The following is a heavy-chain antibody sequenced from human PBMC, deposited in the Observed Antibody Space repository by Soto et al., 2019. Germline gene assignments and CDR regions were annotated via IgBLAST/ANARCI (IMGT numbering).Heavy chain of an antibody. V-gene: IGHV4-39*01. D-gene: IGHD6-13*01. CDR3: ARHNRVWQQLGQLYWFDP. J-gene: IGHJ5*02. Sequence: PSETLSLTCTVSGGSISSSSYYWGWIRQPPGKGLEWIGSIYYSGSTYYNPSLKSRVTISVDTSKNQFSLKLSSVTAADTAVYYCARHNRVWQQLGQLYWFDPWGQGTLVTVYS. CDR2: IYYSGST. CDR1: GGSISSSSYY.